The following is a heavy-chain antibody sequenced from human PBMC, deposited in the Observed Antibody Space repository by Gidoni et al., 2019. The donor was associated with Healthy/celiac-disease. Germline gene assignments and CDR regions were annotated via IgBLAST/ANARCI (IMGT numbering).Heavy chain of an antibody. CDR2: ISAYNGNT. CDR1: GSPFTSYG. Sequence: QVQLVQSGAEVKKPGASVKVSCKASGSPFTSYGISWVRQAPGQGLEWMGWISAYNGNTNYAQKLQGRVTMTTDTSTSTAYMELRSLRSDDTAVYYCARDRVVVPAAGLYYYYYGMDVWGQGTTVTVSS. J-gene: IGHJ6*02. D-gene: IGHD2-2*01. V-gene: IGHV1-18*04. CDR3: ARDRVVVPAAGLYYYYYGMDV.